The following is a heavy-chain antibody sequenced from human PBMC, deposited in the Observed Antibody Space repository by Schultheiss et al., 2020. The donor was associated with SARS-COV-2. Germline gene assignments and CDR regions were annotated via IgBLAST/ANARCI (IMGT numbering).Heavy chain of an antibody. CDR3: ARRPRVAMAAYYFDY. Sequence: GGSLRLSCAASGFTFSSYEMNWVRQAPGKGLEWVSYISSSGSTIYYADSVKGRFTISRDNAKNSLYLQMNSLRAEDTAVYYCARRPRVAMAAYYFDYWGQGTLVTVSS. V-gene: IGHV3-48*03. CDR2: ISSSGSTI. CDR1: GFTFSSYE. D-gene: IGHD6-6*01. J-gene: IGHJ4*02.